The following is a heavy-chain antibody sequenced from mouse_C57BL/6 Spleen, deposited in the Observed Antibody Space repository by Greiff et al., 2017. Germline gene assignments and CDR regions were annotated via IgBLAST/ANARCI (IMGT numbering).Heavy chain of an antibody. V-gene: IGHV1-22*01. D-gene: IGHD1-1*01. CDR3: AREGYGSYFDY. Sequence: EVQLQQSGPERVKPGASVKMSCKASGYTFTDYYMHWVKQSHGQSLEWIGYINPNNGGTSYNQKFKGKATLTVNKSSSTAYMELSSLTSEDSAVYYGAREGYGSYFDYWGQGTTLTVTS. J-gene: IGHJ2*01. CDR2: INPNNGGT. CDR1: GYTFTDYY.